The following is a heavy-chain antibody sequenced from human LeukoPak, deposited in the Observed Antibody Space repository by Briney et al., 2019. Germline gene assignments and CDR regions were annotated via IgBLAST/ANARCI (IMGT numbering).Heavy chain of an antibody. CDR1: GGSISSGGYS. CDR3: ARDRDYYDSSGYFRLDY. J-gene: IGHJ4*02. CDR2: IYHSGST. V-gene: IGHV4-30-2*01. Sequence: SETLSLTCAVSGGSISSGGYSWSWIRQPPGKGLEWIGYIYHSGSTYYNPSLKSRVTISVDRSKNQFSLKLSSVTAADTAVHYCARDRDYYDSSGYFRLDYWGQGTLVTVSS. D-gene: IGHD3-22*01.